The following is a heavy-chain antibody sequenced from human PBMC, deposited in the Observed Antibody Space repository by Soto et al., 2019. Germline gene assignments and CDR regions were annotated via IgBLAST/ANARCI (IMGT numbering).Heavy chain of an antibody. Sequence: EVQLLESGGGLVQPGGSLRLSCAASGFRFTSYAMSWVRQAPGKGLEWVSTIMRSGGSTYYANSVKGRFTISRDISKNTLYLQMNSLRAEDTAVYYCAKGAAGPEFDYWGQGTLVTVSS. CDR2: IMRSGGST. V-gene: IGHV3-23*01. CDR3: AKGAAGPEFDY. D-gene: IGHD6-13*01. J-gene: IGHJ4*02. CDR1: GFRFTSYA.